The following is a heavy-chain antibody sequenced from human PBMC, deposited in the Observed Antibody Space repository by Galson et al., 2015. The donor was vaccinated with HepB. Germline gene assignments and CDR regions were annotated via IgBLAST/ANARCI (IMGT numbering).Heavy chain of an antibody. CDR3: ARDQSYDAFDI. V-gene: IGHV1-46*01. D-gene: IGHD3-10*01. CDR1: GYTFTSYY. CDR2: INPSGGST. J-gene: IGHJ3*02. Sequence: CKASGYTFTSYYMHWVRQAPGQGLEWMGIINPSGGSTSYAQKFQGRVTMTRDTSTSTTYMELRSLRSDDTAVYYCARDQSYDAFDIWGQGTMVTASS.